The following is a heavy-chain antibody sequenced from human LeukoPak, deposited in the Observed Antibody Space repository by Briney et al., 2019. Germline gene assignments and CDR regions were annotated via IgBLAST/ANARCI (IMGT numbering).Heavy chain of an antibody. V-gene: IGHV4-34*01. J-gene: IGHJ6*02. D-gene: IGHD3-10*01. CDR2: INHSGST. CDR3: ASTIWFGELLVRGYYYYGMDV. CDR1: GGSFSGYY. Sequence: PETLSLTCAVYGGSFSGYYWSWIRQPPGKGLEWIGVINHSGSTNYNPSLKSRVTISVDTSKNQFSLKLSSVTAADTAVYYCASTIWFGELLVRGYYYYGMDVWGQGTTVTVSS.